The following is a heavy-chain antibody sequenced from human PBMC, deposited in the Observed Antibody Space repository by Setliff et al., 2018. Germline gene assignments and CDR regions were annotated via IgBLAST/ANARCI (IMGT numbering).Heavy chain of an antibody. J-gene: IGHJ4*02. V-gene: IGHV1-69*13. Sequence: GASVKVSCKASGGTFSSYAISWVRQAPGQGLEWMGGIIPMFGTANYAQKFQGRVTITADESTSTAYMELSSLRSEDTAVYYCAARCSSTSCRDYYGSGSSGPCDYWGQGTLGTFAS. CDR1: GGTFSSYA. CDR3: AARCSSTSCRDYYGSGSSGPCDY. CDR2: IIPMFGTA. D-gene: IGHD3-10*01.